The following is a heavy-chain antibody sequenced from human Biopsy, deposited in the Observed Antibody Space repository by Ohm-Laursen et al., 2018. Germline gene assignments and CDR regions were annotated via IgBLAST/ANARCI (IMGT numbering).Heavy chain of an antibody. V-gene: IGHV3-9*01. D-gene: IGHD3-9*01. Sequence: SLRLSCTASGFKLDDYGMNWVRQVPGKGLAWVSRISWNSGSIGYVDSVKGRFTISRDNAKNSLYLQMNSLKAEDTALYYCARGYYDIGTGYHYDVFDFWGRGTLVTVSS. CDR1: GFKLDDYG. CDR3: ARGYYDIGTGYHYDVFDF. CDR2: ISWNSGSI. J-gene: IGHJ3*01.